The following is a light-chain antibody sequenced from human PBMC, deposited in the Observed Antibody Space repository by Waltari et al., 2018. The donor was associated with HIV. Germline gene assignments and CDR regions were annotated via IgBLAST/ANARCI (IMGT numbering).Light chain of an antibody. CDR1: SNNVGNQG. Sequence: QAGLTQPPSVSKGLRQTATLTCTGDSNNVGNQGATWLQQHQGHPPKLLFYKNNNRPSGISEIFSASKSGNTASLTITGLQPEDEADYFCSAWDRSLSAVIFGGGTTLIVL. V-gene: IGLV10-54*04. J-gene: IGLJ2*01. CDR2: KNN. CDR3: SAWDRSLSAVI.